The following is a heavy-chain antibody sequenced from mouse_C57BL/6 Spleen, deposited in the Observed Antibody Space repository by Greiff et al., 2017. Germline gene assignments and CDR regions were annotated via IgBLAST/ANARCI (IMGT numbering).Heavy chain of an antibody. J-gene: IGHJ4*01. CDR2: IYPGDGDT. Sequence: QVQLKESGPELVKPGASVKISCKASGYAFSSSWMNWVKQRPGKGLEWIGRIYPGDGDTNYNGKFKGKATLTADKSSSTAYMQLSSLTSEDSAVYFCSYYDYDYAMDYWGQGTSGTVSS. V-gene: IGHV1-82*01. CDR3: SYYDYDYAMDY. CDR1: GYAFSSSW. D-gene: IGHD2-4*01.